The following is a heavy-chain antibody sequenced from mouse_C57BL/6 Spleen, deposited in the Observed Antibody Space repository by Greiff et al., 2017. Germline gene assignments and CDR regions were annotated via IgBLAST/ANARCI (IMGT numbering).Heavy chain of an antibody. J-gene: IGHJ2*01. CDR2: IYPGDGDT. D-gene: IGHD1-1*01. CDR1: GYAFSTYW. CDR3: AKNSSCDY. Sequence: QVQLQQSGAELVKPGASVKISCKASGYAFSTYWMNWVKQRPGQGLEWIGQIYPGDGDTTYNGKFKGKATLTADKSSSTAYIPLINLTSEDSAVYFCAKNSSCDYGGQGTTLTVSS. V-gene: IGHV1-80*01.